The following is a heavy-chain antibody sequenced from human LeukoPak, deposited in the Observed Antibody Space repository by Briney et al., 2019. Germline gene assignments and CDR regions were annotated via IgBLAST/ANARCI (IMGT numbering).Heavy chain of an antibody. D-gene: IGHD3-22*01. CDR1: GFTFSNYN. V-gene: IGHV3-21*01. J-gene: IGHJ1*01. Sequence: GGSLRLSCAASGFTFSNYNMNWVRQAPGKGLEWVSSISSSTTFIYYADSVKGRFTVSRDNAKNSLYLQMNSLRDEDTAVYYCARDPKGYYDTSGYYRYFQYWGQGTLVTVSS. CDR3: ARDPKGYYDTSGYYRYFQY. CDR2: ISSSTTFI.